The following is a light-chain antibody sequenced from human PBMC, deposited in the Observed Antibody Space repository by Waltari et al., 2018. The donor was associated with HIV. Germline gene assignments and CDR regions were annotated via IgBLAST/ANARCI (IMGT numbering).Light chain of an antibody. CDR3: QQRSFPIT. CDR2: AAS. V-gene: IGKV3-11*01. CDR1: QSVATY. Sequence: MLPQPPATLSLSPGKRATLSCRASQSVATYLAWFQQKPCQAPRLLIYAASNRATGVPGRFGGGGSGTDFTLTISRLEPEDCGVYCCQQRSFPITFGQGTRLEI. J-gene: IGKJ5*01.